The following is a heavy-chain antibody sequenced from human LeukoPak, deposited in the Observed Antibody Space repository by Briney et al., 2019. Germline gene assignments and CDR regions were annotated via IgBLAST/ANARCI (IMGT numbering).Heavy chain of an antibody. J-gene: IGHJ4*02. V-gene: IGHV3-23*01. CDR1: GFTFSSYA. CDR3: AKVDSSVRGAKGYFDY. Sequence: QSGGSLRLSCAASGFTFSSYAMSWVRQTPGKGLEWVSAISGSGGSTYYADSVKGRFTISRDNSKNTLYLQMNSLRAEDTAVYYCAKVDSSVRGAKGYFDYWGQGTLVTVSS. CDR2: ISGSGGST. D-gene: IGHD3-10*01.